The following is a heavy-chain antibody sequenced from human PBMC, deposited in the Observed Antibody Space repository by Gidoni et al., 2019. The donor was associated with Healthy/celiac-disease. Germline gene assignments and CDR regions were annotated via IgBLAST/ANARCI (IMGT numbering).Heavy chain of an antibody. V-gene: IGHV3-11*01. D-gene: IGHD5-18*01. J-gene: IGHJ4*02. CDR1: GFTISDYY. CDR2: IIISGSTI. CDR3: ARDGNTAMVRSSLDY. Sequence: QVQLVESGGGLVKPGGSLRLYCEASGFTISDYYSSLIRQAPGKGLEWFLYIIISGSTIYYADSVKGRFTISRDNAKNSLYLQMNSLRAEDTAVYYCARDGNTAMVRSSLDYWGQGTLVTVSS.